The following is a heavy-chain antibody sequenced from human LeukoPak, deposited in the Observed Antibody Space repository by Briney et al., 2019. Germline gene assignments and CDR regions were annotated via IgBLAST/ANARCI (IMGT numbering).Heavy chain of an antibody. D-gene: IGHD3-22*01. CDR3: AKGLYDSSGYYYY. CDR2: INPNSGGT. CDR1: GYTFTGYY. V-gene: IGHV1-2*02. Sequence: ASVKVSCKASGYTFTGYYMHWVRQAPGQGLEWMGWINPNSGGTNYAQKSQGRVTMTRDTSISTAYMELSRLRSDDMAMYYCAKGLYDSSGYYYYWGQGTLVTVSS. J-gene: IGHJ4*02.